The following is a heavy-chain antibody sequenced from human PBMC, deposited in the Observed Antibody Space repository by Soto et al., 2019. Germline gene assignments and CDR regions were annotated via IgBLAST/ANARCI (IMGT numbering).Heavy chain of an antibody. CDR2: IYSGGST. Sequence: EVQLVESGGGLVQPGGSLRLSCAASGFSVGDNYMKWVRQAPGKGLEWVSLIYSGGSTLYADSVKGRFTISRDNSKNTLLLQMNNLTVDDTAVYYCARDRGYRWGQGTMVTVSA. CDR1: GFSVGDNY. J-gene: IGHJ3*01. D-gene: IGHD5-12*01. V-gene: IGHV3-66*01. CDR3: ARDRGYR.